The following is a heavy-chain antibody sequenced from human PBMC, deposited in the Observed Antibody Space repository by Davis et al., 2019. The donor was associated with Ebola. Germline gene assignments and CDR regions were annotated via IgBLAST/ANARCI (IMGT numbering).Heavy chain of an antibody. D-gene: IGHD1-1*01. CDR3: ARVGKLEVGVVYYYYGMDV. CDR2: INAGNGNT. V-gene: IGHV1-3*01. CDR1: GYTFTSYA. Sequence: AASVKVSCKASGYTFTSYAMHWVRQAPGQRLEWMGWINAGNGNTKYSQKFQGRVTITRDTSASTAYMELSSLRSEDTAVYYCARVGKLEVGVVYYYYGMDVWGQGTTVTVSS. J-gene: IGHJ6*02.